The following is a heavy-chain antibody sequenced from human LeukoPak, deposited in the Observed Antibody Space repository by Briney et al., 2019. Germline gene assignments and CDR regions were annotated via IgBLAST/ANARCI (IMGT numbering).Heavy chain of an antibody. CDR2: IYYSGSI. J-gene: IGHJ4*02. CDR3: ARAYTIFGVVDY. Sequence: PSETLSLTCTVSGGSISSYYWTWIRQPPGKGLEWLGYIYYSGSINYNPSLKSRVTISLDTSKNQFSLRLTSVTAADTAVYYCARAYTIFGVVDYWGQGTLVTVSS. CDR1: GGSISSYY. V-gene: IGHV4-59*01. D-gene: IGHD3-3*01.